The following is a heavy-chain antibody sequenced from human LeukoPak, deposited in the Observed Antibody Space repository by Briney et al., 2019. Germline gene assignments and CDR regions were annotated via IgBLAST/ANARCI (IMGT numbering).Heavy chain of an antibody. CDR1: GFTFNKAW. V-gene: IGHV3-15*01. CDR3: TTDYPSGYSSGWYVY. J-gene: IGHJ1*01. Sequence: PGGSLRLSCAASGFTFNKAWMSWVRQAPGKGLEWVGRIKKKTDGGTTDYAAPVKGRFTTSRDDSKNTLFLQMNSLKTEDTAVYYCTTDYPSGYSSGWYVYWGQGTLVTVSS. CDR2: IKKKTDGGTT. D-gene: IGHD6-19*01.